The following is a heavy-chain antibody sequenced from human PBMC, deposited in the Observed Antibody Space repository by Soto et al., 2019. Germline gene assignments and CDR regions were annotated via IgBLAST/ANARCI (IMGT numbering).Heavy chain of an antibody. CDR1: GFTFSSYW. CDR3: ARTYLLPLGASFYSGYDLGPFDY. D-gene: IGHD5-12*01. CDR2: IKQDGSEK. V-gene: IGHV3-7*01. J-gene: IGHJ4*02. Sequence: GGSLRLSCAASGFTFSSYWMSWVRQAPGKGLEWVANIKQDGSEKYYVDSVKGRFTISRDNAKNSLYLQMNSLRAEDTAVYYCARTYLLPLGASFYSGYDLGPFDYWGQGTLVTVSS.